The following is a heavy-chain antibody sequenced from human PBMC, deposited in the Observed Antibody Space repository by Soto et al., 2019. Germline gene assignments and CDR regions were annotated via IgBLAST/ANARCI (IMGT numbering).Heavy chain of an antibody. V-gene: IGHV3-15*01. CDR2: IKSKTDGGTT. D-gene: IGHD6-19*01. CDR3: TTGSPYSSGWYDY. CDR1: GFTFSNAW. J-gene: IGHJ4*02. Sequence: GGSLRLSCAASGFTFSNAWMSWVRQAPGKGLEWVGRIKSKTDGGTTDYAAPVKGRFTISRDDSKNTLYLQMNSLKTEDTAVYYCTTGSPYSSGWYDYWGQGTLVTVSS.